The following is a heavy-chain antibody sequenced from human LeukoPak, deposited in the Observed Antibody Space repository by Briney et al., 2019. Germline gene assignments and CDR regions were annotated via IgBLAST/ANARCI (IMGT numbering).Heavy chain of an antibody. CDR1: GGSFSGYY. D-gene: IGHD3-10*01. J-gene: IGHJ4*02. Sequence: SETLSLTCAVYGGSFSGYYWSWIRQPPGKGLEWIGEINHSGSTNYNPSLKSRVTISVNTSKNQFSLKLNPVTAADTAVYYWARGVWFGELYRDYWGQGTLVTVSS. V-gene: IGHV4-34*01. CDR3: ARGVWFGELYRDY. CDR2: INHSGST.